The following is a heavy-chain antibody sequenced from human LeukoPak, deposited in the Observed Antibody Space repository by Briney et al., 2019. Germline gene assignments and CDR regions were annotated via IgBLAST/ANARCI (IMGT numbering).Heavy chain of an antibody. CDR3: ARQTGSGLFILQ. CDR2: IYYTGNT. Sequence: SETLSLTCAVSGGSISSSNWWNWVRQSPGMGLEWIGSIYYTGNTYYNASLKSQVSISIDTSKNQFSLKLTSVTAADTAVYYCARQTGSGLFILQGGQGTLVTVSS. D-gene: IGHD3/OR15-3a*01. J-gene: IGHJ4*02. V-gene: IGHV4-39*01. CDR1: GGSISSSNW.